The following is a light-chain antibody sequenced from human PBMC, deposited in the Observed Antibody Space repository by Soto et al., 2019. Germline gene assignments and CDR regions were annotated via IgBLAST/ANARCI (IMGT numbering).Light chain of an antibody. CDR1: QSVSSN. Sequence: EIVMTQSPATLSLSPGERATLSCRVSQSVSSNLAWYQQKPGQAPRLLIYGASSRATGIPDRLSGSGSGTDFTLTISRMEPEDFAVYYCQQYGSSSSFGQGTKVDIK. V-gene: IGKV3-20*01. CDR3: QQYGSSSS. J-gene: IGKJ1*01. CDR2: GAS.